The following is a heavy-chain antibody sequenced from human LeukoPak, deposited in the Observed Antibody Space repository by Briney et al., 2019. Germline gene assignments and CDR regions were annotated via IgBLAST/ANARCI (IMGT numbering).Heavy chain of an antibody. Sequence: SETLSLTCTVSGASISSYYWRWIRQPPGKALECIGYMYYSGSTNFNPSLKSRVTISVDTSKNQFSLKLNSVTAADTAVYFCARELKVGNTGYYFDYWGQGTLVTVSS. CDR1: GASISSYY. D-gene: IGHD2/OR15-2a*01. CDR2: MYYSGST. V-gene: IGHV4-59*01. CDR3: ARELKVGNTGYYFDY. J-gene: IGHJ4*02.